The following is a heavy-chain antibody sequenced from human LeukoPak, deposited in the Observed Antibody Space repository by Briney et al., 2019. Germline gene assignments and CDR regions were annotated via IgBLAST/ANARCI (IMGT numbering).Heavy chain of an antibody. Sequence: PSQTLSLTCTVSGGSVSSDNYYWSWIRQPAGKGLEWIGRIYPSGSTNYNPFLKSRVTISIDTSKNQFSLKLSSVTAADTAVYYCARYFDYWGQGTLVTVSS. CDR2: IYPSGST. CDR3: ARYFDY. V-gene: IGHV4-61*02. CDR1: GGSVSSDNYY. J-gene: IGHJ4*02.